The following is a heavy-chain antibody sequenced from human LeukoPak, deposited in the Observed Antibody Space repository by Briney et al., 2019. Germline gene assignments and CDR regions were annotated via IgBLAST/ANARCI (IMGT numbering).Heavy chain of an antibody. CDR2: IYYSGST. J-gene: IGHJ6*03. Sequence: SETLSLTCTVSGCSISSYYWSWIRQPPGKGLEWIGYIYYSGSTNYKSSLKSRVTISVDTSKNQSSLKPSSVTAADTAVYYCARTTEGGYSYGYFYYYYMDVWGKGTTVTISS. CDR1: GCSISSYY. CDR3: ARTTEGGYSYGYFYYYYMDV. D-gene: IGHD5-18*01. V-gene: IGHV4-59*01.